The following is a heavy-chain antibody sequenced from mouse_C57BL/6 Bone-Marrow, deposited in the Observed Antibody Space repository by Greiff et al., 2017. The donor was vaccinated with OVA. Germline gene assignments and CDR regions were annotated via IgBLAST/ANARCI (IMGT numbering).Heavy chain of an antibody. CDR2: ISYDGSN. V-gene: IGHV3-6*01. CDR3: ARETTVVTAMDY. Sequence: EVQLQESGPGLVKPSQSLSLTCSVTGYSITRGYYWNWIRQFPGNKLEWMGYISYDGSNNYNPSLKNRISITRDTSKNQFFLKLNSVTTEDTATYYCARETTVVTAMDYWGQGTSVTVSS. D-gene: IGHD1-1*01. J-gene: IGHJ4*01. CDR1: GYSITRGYY.